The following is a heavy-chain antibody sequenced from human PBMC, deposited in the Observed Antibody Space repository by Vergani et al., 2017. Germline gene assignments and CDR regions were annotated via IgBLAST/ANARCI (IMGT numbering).Heavy chain of an antibody. CDR3: ARGGGRGVVARNWFDP. CDR1: GFTFSSYS. CDR2: ISSSSSTI. J-gene: IGHJ5*01. Sequence: EVQLVESGGGLVQPGGSLRLSCAASGFTFSSYSMNWVRQAPGKGLGWVSYISSSSSTIYYADSVKGRFTISRDNSKNTLYLQMNSLRAEDTAVYYCARGGGRGVVARNWFDPWGQGTMVTVSS. D-gene: IGHD2-15*01. V-gene: IGHV3-48*01.